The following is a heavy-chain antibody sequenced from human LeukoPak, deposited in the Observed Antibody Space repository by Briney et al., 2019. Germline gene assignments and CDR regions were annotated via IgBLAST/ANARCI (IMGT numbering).Heavy chain of an antibody. CDR2: IYYGGST. CDR3: ARVRSSSWYVRQGKYYFDY. V-gene: IGHV4-59*01. J-gene: IGHJ4*02. Sequence: SETLSLTCTVSGGSISSYYWSWIRQPPGKGLEWIGYIYYGGSTNYNPSLKSRVTISVDTSKNQFSLKLSSVTAADTAVYYCARVRSSSWYVRQGKYYFDYWGQGTLVTVSS. CDR1: GGSISSYY. D-gene: IGHD6-13*01.